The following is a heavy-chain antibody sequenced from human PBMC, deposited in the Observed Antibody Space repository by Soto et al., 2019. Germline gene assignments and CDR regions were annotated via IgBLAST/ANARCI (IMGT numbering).Heavy chain of an antibody. CDR3: ARGYCSGGNCYSGDY. J-gene: IGHJ4*02. V-gene: IGHV3-72*01. CDR1: GFTFSDHF. D-gene: IGHD2-15*01. Sequence: EVQLVESGGGLVQPGGSLRLSCAASGFTFSDHFMDWVRQAPGKGLEWVGRTRNKANSYTTEYAASVKGRFTISRDNSKNSLYLQMNSLKTEDTAVYYCARGYCSGGNCYSGDYWGQGTLVTVSS. CDR2: TRNKANSYTT.